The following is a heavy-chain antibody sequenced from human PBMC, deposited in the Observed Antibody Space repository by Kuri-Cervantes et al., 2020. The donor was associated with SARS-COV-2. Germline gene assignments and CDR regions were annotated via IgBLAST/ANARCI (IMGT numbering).Heavy chain of an antibody. CDR3: AKTERLGYSSSWYLDC. CDR1: GYTFTGYY. V-gene: IGHV1-2*06. J-gene: IGHJ4*02. D-gene: IGHD6-13*01. Sequence: ASVKVSCKASGYTFTGYYMHWVRQAPGQGLEWMGRINPNSGGTNYAQKFQGRVTMTRDTSISTAYMELSRLRSDDTAAYYCAKTERLGYSSSWYLDCWGQGTLVTVSS. CDR2: INPNSGGT.